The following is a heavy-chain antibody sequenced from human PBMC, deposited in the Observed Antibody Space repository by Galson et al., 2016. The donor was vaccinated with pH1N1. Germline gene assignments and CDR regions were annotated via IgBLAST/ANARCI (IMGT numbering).Heavy chain of an antibody. CDR2: ISWNSGSI. D-gene: IGHD2-15*01. V-gene: IGHV3-9*01. J-gene: IGHJ5*02. Sequence: SLRLSCAASGFTFDDYAMHWVRQAPGKGLEWVSGISWNSGSIGYADSVKGRFTISRDNAKNYLYLQMNSLRAEDTALYSCAKDSGWLYNWFDPWGQGTLVTVSS. CDR3: AKDSGWLYNWFDP. CDR1: GFTFDDYA.